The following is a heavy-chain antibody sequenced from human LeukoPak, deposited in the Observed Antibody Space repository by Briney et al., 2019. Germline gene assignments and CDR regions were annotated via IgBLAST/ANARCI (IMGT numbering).Heavy chain of an antibody. V-gene: IGHV1-69*01. Sequence: SVKVSCKASGGTFSSYAISWVRQAPGQGLEWMGGIIPIFGTANYAQKFQGRVTITADESTSTAYMELSSLRSEDTAVYYCARDPTSGGTSSWFDSWGQGTLVTVSS. J-gene: IGHJ5*01. CDR1: GGTFSSYA. CDR3: ARDPTSGGTSSWFDS. CDR2: IIPIFGTA. D-gene: IGHD2-15*01.